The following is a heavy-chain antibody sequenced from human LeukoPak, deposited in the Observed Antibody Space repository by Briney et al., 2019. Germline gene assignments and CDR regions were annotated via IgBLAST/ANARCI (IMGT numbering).Heavy chain of an antibody. Sequence: SETLSLTCTVSGGSISSYYWSWIRQPPGKGLEWIGYIYYSGSTNYNPSLKSRVTISVDTSKNQFTLKLSSVTAADTAVYYCARVSTVGVCSGGSCYHNWFDPWGQGTLVTVSS. CDR2: IYYSGST. V-gene: IGHV4-59*01. J-gene: IGHJ5*02. CDR3: ARVSTVGVCSGGSCYHNWFDP. CDR1: GGSISSYY. D-gene: IGHD2-15*01.